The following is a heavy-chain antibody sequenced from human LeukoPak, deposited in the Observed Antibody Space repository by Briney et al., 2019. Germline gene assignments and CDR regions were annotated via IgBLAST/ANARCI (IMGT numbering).Heavy chain of an antibody. J-gene: IGHJ3*02. Sequence: ASVKVSCKASGYTFTSYFLHWVRQAPGQGLEWMGIINPTGGSTSYAQKFQGRLTMTRDTSTSTVYMELTSLRSEDTAVYYCARSSGTSKGAFDIWGQGTMVTVSS. CDR3: ARSSGTSKGAFDI. CDR1: GYTFTSYF. D-gene: IGHD3-22*01. CDR2: INPTGGST. V-gene: IGHV1-46*03.